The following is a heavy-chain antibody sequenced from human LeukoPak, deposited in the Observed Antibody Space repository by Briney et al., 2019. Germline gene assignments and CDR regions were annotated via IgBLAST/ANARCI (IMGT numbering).Heavy chain of an antibody. J-gene: IGHJ5*02. Sequence: ASVKVSCKASGYTFTSYYMHWVRQAPGQGLEWIGIINSSGGSTIYAQKFQGRVTVTRDTSTSTVYMELRSLRSDDTAVYYCARFTGGDFWSGPNWFDPWGQGTLVTASS. D-gene: IGHD3-3*01. CDR1: GYTFTSYY. CDR2: INSSGGST. V-gene: IGHV1-46*01. CDR3: ARFTGGDFWSGPNWFDP.